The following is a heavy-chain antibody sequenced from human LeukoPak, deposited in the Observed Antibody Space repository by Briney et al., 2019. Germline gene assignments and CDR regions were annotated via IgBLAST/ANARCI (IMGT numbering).Heavy chain of an antibody. D-gene: IGHD3-22*01. CDR2: ISASGGST. CDR1: GFTFSSHA. V-gene: IGHV3-23*01. CDR3: AREVSEGFDF. J-gene: IGHJ4*02. Sequence: GGSLRLSCAASGFTFSSHAMSWIRQAPGKGPEWVSAISASGGSTYYADSVKGRFAISRDNAKNSLYLQMNSLRAEDTAVYYCAREVSEGFDFWGQGTLVTVSS.